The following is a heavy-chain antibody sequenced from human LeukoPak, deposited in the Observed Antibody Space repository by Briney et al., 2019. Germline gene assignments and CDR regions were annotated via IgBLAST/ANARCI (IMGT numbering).Heavy chain of an antibody. CDR1: GGTFSSYA. V-gene: IGHV1-69*05. D-gene: IGHD6-13*01. CDR2: IIPIFGTA. Sequence: SVKVSCKASGGTFSSYAISWVGQAPGQGLEWMGGIIPIFGTANYAQKFQGRVTITTDESTSTAYMELSSLRSEDTAVHYCASLGQAAADYYYYYMDVWGKGTTVTVSS. J-gene: IGHJ6*03. CDR3: ASLGQAAADYYYYYMDV.